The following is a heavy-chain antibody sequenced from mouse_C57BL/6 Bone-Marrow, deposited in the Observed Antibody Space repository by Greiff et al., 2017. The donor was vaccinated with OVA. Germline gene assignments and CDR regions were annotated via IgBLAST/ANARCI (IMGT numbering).Heavy chain of an antibody. CDR1: GYTFTDYN. Sequence: VQLQQSGPELVKPGASVKIPCKASGYTFTDYNMDWVKQSHGKSLEWIGDINPNNGGTIYNQKFKGKATLTVDKSSSTAYMELRSLTSEDSAVYYCARSHYYGSSYGNFDVWGTGTTVTVSS. V-gene: IGHV1-18*01. D-gene: IGHD1-1*01. CDR2: INPNNGGT. J-gene: IGHJ1*03. CDR3: ARSHYYGSSYGNFDV.